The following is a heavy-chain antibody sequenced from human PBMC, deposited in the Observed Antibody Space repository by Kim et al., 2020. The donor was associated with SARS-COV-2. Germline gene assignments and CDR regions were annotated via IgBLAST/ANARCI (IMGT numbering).Heavy chain of an antibody. CDR3: ASIAAAILL. CDR2: INHSGST. CDR1: GGSFSGYY. J-gene: IGHJ4*02. Sequence: SETLSLTCAVYGGSFSGYYWSWIRQPPGKGLEWIGEINHSGSTNYNPSLKSRVTISVDTSKNQFSLKLSSVTAADTAVYYCASIAAAILLWGQGTLVTVSS. D-gene: IGHD6-25*01. V-gene: IGHV4-34*01.